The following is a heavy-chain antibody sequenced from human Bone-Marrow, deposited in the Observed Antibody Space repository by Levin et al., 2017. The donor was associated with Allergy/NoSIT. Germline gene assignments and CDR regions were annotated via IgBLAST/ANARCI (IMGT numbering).Heavy chain of an antibody. J-gene: IGHJ5*02. CDR3: ARDSLGDIVEADP. CDR1: GYTFTGYY. Sequence: ASVKVSCKASGYTFTGYYMHWVRQAPGQGLEWMGWINPNSGGTNYAQKFQGRVTMTRDTSISTAYMELSRLRSDDTAVYYCARDSLGDIVEADPWGQGTLVTVSS. CDR2: INPNSGGT. D-gene: IGHD2-15*01. V-gene: IGHV1-2*02.